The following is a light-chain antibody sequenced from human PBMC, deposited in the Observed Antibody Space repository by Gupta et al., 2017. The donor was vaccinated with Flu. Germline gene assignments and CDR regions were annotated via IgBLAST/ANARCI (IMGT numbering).Light chain of an antibody. CDR3: AAWDDSLSGQV. J-gene: IGLJ3*02. Sequence: QSVLTQPPSASGTPGQRVTISCSGSSSNIGSNYVYWSQQPPGTAPKLLIYRNNQRPSGVPDRFSGSKSGTSASLAISGLRSEDEADYYCAAWDDSLSGQVFGGGTKLTVL. CDR1: SSNIGSNY. CDR2: RNN. V-gene: IGLV1-47*01.